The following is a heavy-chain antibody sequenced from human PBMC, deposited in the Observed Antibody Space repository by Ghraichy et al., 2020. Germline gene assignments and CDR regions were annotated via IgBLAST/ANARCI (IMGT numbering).Heavy chain of an antibody. D-gene: IGHD6-13*01. CDR1: GGSISSGGNY. V-gene: IGHV4-31*03. Sequence: SETLSLTCTVSGGSISSGGNYWNWIRQHPGKGLEWIGYISYSGTTYYNPSLKSRLTISVDTSKNQFSLKLRSVTAADTAVFYCARSLMTAAGTSDAFDIWGQGTMVTVSS. J-gene: IGHJ3*02. CDR3: ARSLMTAAGTSDAFDI. CDR2: ISYSGTT.